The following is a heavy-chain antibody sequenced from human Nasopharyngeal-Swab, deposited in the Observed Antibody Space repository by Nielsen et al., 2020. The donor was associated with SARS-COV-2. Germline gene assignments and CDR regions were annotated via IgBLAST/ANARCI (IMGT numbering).Heavy chain of an antibody. V-gene: IGHV3-23*01. D-gene: IGHD3-10*01. CDR3: AKDLRVRGVIINAFDI. CDR1: GFTFSGYW. Sequence: GESLKISCAASGFTFSGYWMSWVRQAPGKGLEWASAISGSGGSTYYPDSVKGRFTISRDNSKNTLYLQMNSLRAEDTAVYYCAKDLRVRGVIINAFDIWGQGTMVTVSS. CDR2: ISGSGGST. J-gene: IGHJ3*02.